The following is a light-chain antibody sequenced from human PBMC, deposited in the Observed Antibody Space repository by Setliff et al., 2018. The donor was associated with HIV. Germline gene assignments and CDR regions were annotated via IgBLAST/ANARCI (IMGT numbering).Light chain of an antibody. J-gene: IGLJ3*02. CDR1: SSDVGGYNF. V-gene: IGLV2-14*01. Sequence: ALAQPASVSGSPGQSITISCTGTSSDVGGYNFVSWYQQYPGKAPKLLIFEVSNRPSGVSNRFSGSKSGNTASLTISGLQAEDEADYYCCSYTSSTTLPFGGGTKVTVL. CDR2: EVS. CDR3: CSYTSSTTLP.